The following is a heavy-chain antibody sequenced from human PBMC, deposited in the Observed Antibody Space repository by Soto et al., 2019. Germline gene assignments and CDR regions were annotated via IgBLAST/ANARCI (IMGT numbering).Heavy chain of an antibody. CDR2: IYYSGST. D-gene: IGHD3-22*01. V-gene: IGHV4-59*01. CDR1: GGSISSYY. J-gene: IGHJ5*02. CDR3: ARGLDYYDSINWFDP. Sequence: SETLSLTCTVSGGSISSYYWSWIRQPPGKGLEWIGYIYYSGSTNYNPSLKSRVTISVDTSKNQFSLKLSSVIAADTAVYYCARGLDYYDSINWFDPWGQGTLVTVSS.